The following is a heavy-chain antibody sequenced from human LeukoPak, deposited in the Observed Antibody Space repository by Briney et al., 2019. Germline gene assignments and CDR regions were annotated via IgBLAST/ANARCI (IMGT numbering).Heavy chain of an antibody. Sequence: PGGSLRLSCGASGFTFSRTWMHWVRQAPGKGLVCVSRINSDGTSTVYADSVKGRFTISRDNAKNTVYLQMSGLRADDTAVYYCARDNYYSIGYWGQGTLVTVSS. CDR2: INSDGTST. CDR1: GFTFSRTW. D-gene: IGHD1-26*01. V-gene: IGHV3-74*01. CDR3: ARDNYYSIGY. J-gene: IGHJ4*02.